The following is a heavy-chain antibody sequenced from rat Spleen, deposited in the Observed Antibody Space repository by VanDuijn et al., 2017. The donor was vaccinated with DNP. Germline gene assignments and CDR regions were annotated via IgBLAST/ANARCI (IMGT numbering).Heavy chain of an antibody. CDR2: ISTGGGNT. J-gene: IGHJ3*01. Sequence: EVLLVESGGGLVQPGRSMKLSCAASGFTFSNFPMAWVRQAPTKGLEWVASISTGGGNTYYRDSVKGRFTISRDNAKNTLYLQMDSLRSEDTAMYYCSSGGPNMVQGNWFAYWGQGTLVTVSS. D-gene: IGHD1-11*01. CDR3: SSGGPNMVQGNWFAY. V-gene: IGHV5-46*01. CDR1: GFTFSNFP.